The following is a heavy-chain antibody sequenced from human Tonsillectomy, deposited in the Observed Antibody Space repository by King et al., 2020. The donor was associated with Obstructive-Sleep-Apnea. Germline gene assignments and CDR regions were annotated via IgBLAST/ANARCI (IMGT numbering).Heavy chain of an antibody. D-gene: IGHD6-13*01. CDR1: GYTFATYG. V-gene: IGHV1-18*01. J-gene: IGHJ4*02. Sequence: QLVQSGGEVKKPGASGKVSCKASGYTFATYGVTWVRQAPGQGLEWVGWITAYNGNTKYAQNFQVRVTMTTDTSTSTAYMELRSLRSDDTAVYYCARVNQAAAWSFDYWGQGTLVTVSS. CDR3: ARVNQAAAWSFDY. CDR2: ITAYNGNT.